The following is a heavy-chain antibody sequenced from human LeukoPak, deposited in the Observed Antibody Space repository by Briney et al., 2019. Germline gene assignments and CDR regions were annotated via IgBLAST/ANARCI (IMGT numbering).Heavy chain of an antibody. Sequence: GGSLRLSCAASGFTLSSYWMHWVRQTPGKGPVWVSRINSDGSSTSYADSVKGRFTISRDNAKNTLYLQMNSLRAEDTAVYYCAKGHWCDNWGQGTLVTVSS. J-gene: IGHJ4*02. CDR2: INSDGSST. CDR1: GFTLSSYW. V-gene: IGHV3-74*01. CDR3: AKGHWCDN. D-gene: IGHD2-8*02.